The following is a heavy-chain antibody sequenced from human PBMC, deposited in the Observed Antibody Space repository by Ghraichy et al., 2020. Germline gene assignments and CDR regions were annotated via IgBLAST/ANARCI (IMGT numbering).Heavy chain of an antibody. CDR2: MFYSGRT. Sequence: GSLRLSCTVSGDSISSHYWSWIRQPPGKGLEWIGNMFYSGRTMFNPSLKSRVTMSVDTSKNQFSLKVTSVTAADTAVYYCSKVGAGDYDFWGGYGYFGMDVWGQGTTITVSS. CDR1: GDSISSHY. CDR3: SKVGAGDYDFWGGYGYFGMDV. D-gene: IGHD3-3*01. J-gene: IGHJ6*02. V-gene: IGHV4-59*11.